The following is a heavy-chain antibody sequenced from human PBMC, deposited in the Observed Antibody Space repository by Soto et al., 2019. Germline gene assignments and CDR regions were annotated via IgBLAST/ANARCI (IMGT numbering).Heavy chain of an antibody. CDR2: INHSGST. CDR3: ARERRITIFGVVDYYYYYGMDV. Sequence: TLSLTCAVYGGSFSGYYWSWIRQPPGKRLEWIGEINHSGSTNYNPSLKSRVTISVDTSKNQFSLKLSSVTAADTAVYYCARERRITIFGVVDYYYYYGMDVWGQGTTVTVSS. J-gene: IGHJ6*02. D-gene: IGHD3-3*01. V-gene: IGHV4-34*01. CDR1: GGSFSGYY.